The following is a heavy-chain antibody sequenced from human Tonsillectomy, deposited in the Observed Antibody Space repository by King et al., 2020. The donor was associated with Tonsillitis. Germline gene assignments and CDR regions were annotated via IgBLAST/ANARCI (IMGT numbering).Heavy chain of an antibody. CDR1: GFTFSDYY. J-gene: IGHJ6*03. CDR3: ARDWRGYEWAAGMNYYYYMDV. Sequence: VQLVESGGGLVKPGGSLRLSCAASGFTFSDYYMSWIRQAPGKGLEWVSYISSSISYTNYADSVKGRFTISRDNAKNSLYLQMNSLRAEDTAVYYCARDWRGYEWAAGMNYYYYMDVWGKGTTVTVSS. D-gene: IGHD6-13*01. CDR2: ISSSISYT. V-gene: IGHV3-11*05.